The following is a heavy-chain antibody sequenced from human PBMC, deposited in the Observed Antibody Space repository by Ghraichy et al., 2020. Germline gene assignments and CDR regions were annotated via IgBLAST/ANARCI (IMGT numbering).Heavy chain of an antibody. J-gene: IGHJ3*02. V-gene: IGHV3-21*01. CDR3: ASLSFDAFDI. CDR2: ISSSSSYI. Sequence: LSLTCAASGFTFSSYSMNWVRQAPGKGLEWVSSISSSSSYIYYADSVKGRFTISRDNAKNSLYLQMNSLRAEDTAVYYCASLSFDAFDIWGQGTMVTVSS. CDR1: GFTFSSYS.